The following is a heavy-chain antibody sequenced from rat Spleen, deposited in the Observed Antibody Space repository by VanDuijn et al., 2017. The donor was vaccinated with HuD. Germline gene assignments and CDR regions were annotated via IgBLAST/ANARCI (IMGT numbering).Heavy chain of an antibody. CDR3: ARQRWDVMDA. Sequence: EVQLVESGGGLVQPGRSMKLSCAASGLSFSNYDMAWVRQAPTKGLEWVASISYDGTATYYRDSVKGRFTLSRDNAKSTLYLQMGSLRSEDTATYYCARQRWDVMDAWGQGASVTVSS. J-gene: IGHJ4*01. CDR1: GLSFSNYD. CDR2: ISYDGTAT. V-gene: IGHV5-25*01.